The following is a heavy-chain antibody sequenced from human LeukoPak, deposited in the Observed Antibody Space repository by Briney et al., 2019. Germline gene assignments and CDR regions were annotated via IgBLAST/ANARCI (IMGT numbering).Heavy chain of an antibody. Sequence: SETLSLTCTVSGGSISIYYWSWIRQPPGKGLEWVGYIYYSGSTNYNPSFKTRVTISVDTYKNQFSLKLRSVTAADPPVDYCARAQSRNGDWFDPWGQGTLVTVSS. V-gene: IGHV4-59*01. CDR1: GGSISIYY. CDR3: ARAQSRNGDWFDP. CDR2: IYYSGST. D-gene: IGHD3-10*01. J-gene: IGHJ5*02.